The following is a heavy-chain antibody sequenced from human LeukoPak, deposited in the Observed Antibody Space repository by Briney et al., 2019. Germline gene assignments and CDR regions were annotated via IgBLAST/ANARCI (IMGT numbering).Heavy chain of an antibody. CDR2: ISAYNGNT. Sequence: GASVKVSCKASGYTFTSYGISWMRQAPGQGLEWMGWISAYNGNTNYAQKLQGRVTMTTDTSTSTAYMELRSLRSDDTAVYYCAREYCSSTSCYTVRPYYYYGMDVWGQGTTVTVSS. V-gene: IGHV1-18*01. D-gene: IGHD2-2*01. J-gene: IGHJ6*02. CDR3: AREYCSSTSCYTVRPYYYYGMDV. CDR1: GYTFTSYG.